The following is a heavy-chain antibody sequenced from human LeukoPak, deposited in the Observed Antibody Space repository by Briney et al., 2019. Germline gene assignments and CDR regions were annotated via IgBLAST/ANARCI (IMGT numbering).Heavy chain of an antibody. J-gene: IGHJ4*02. Sequence: GGSLRLSCAASGFTFSSYAMSWVRQAPGKGLEWVSGISGSGGYTYYADSVKGRFTISRDNSKNTVYLQMNSLRAEDTAVYYCAKESCSGGSCYKGVDYWGQGTLVTVSS. V-gene: IGHV3-23*01. CDR3: AKESCSGGSCYKGVDY. D-gene: IGHD2-15*01. CDR2: ISGSGGYT. CDR1: GFTFSSYA.